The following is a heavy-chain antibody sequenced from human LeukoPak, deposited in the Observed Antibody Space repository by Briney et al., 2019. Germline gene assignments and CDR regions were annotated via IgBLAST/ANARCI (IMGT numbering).Heavy chain of an antibody. Sequence: PSETLSLTCTVSGGSISSSSYYWGWIRQPPGKGLEWIGSIYYSGSTYYNPSLKSRVTISVDTSKNQFSLKLSSVTAADTAVYYCARMVDCSSTSCYGWFDPWGQGTLVTVSS. CDR1: GGSISSSSYY. J-gene: IGHJ5*02. V-gene: IGHV4-39*07. CDR2: IYYSGST. D-gene: IGHD2-2*01. CDR3: ARMVDCSSTSCYGWFDP.